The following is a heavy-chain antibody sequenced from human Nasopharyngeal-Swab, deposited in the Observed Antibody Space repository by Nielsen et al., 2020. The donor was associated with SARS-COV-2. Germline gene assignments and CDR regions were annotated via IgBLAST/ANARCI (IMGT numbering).Heavy chain of an antibody. V-gene: IGHV4-31*03. Sequence: SETLSLTCTVSGGSISSGGYYWSWIRRHPGKGLEWIGYIYYSGSTYYNPSLKSRVTISVDTSKNQFSLKLSSVTAADTAVYYCARAKGEWLSTGAYYFDYWGQGTTVTVSS. J-gene: IGHJ4*03. D-gene: IGHD6-19*01. CDR2: IYYSGST. CDR3: ARAKGEWLSTGAYYFDY. CDR1: GGSISSGGYY.